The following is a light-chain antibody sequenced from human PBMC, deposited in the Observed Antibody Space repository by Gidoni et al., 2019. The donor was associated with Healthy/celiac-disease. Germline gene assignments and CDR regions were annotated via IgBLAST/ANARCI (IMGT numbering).Light chain of an antibody. CDR3: QQRSNWPLMCS. J-gene: IGKJ2*04. CDR2: DAS. CDR1: QSVSSY. V-gene: IGKV3-11*01. Sequence: EIVLTQSPATLSLSPGERATLSCRASQSVSSYLAWYQQKPGQAPRLLIYDASNRATDIPARFSGSGSGTDFTLTISSLEPEDFAVYYCQQRSNWPLMCSFGQETKLGIK.